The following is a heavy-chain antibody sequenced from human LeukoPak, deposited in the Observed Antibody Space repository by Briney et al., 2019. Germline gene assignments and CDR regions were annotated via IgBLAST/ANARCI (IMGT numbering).Heavy chain of an antibody. CDR3: ARDYGRSRDYGMDV. Sequence: GESLRLSCAASGFTFSSYAMSWVRQTPGKGLEWVSAISGSGVSTDYADSVKGRFTISRDNAKNTLYLQMNSLRAEDTAVYYCARDYGRSRDYGMDVWGQGTTVTVSS. D-gene: IGHD3-10*01. CDR1: GFTFSSYA. J-gene: IGHJ6*02. V-gene: IGHV3-23*01. CDR2: ISGSGVST.